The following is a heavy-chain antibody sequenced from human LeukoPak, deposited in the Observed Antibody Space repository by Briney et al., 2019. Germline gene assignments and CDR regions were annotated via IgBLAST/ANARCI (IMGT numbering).Heavy chain of an antibody. Sequence: ASETLSLTCTVSGGSISSYYWSWIRQPPGKGLEWIGYIYYSGSTNYNPSLKSRVTISVDTSKKQFSLKLSSVTAADTAVYYCARGVYSGSLYYFDYWGQGTLVTVSS. J-gene: IGHJ4*02. CDR3: ARGVYSGSLYYFDY. V-gene: IGHV4-59*01. CDR2: IYYSGST. D-gene: IGHD1-26*01. CDR1: GGSISSYY.